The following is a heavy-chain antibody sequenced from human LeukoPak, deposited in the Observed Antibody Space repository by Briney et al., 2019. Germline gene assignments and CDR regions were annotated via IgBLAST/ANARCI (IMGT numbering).Heavy chain of an antibody. V-gene: IGHV4-34*01. CDR2: IYHSGST. CDR1: GGSFSGYY. D-gene: IGHD3-16*02. J-gene: IGHJ3*02. CDR3: ARGGAPDYDYVWGSYRYTGAFDI. Sequence: MPSETLSLTCAVYGGSFSGYYWSWIRQPPGKGLEWIGYIYHSGSTYYNPSLKSRVTISVDRSKNQFSLKLSSVTAADTAVYYCARGGAPDYDYVWGSYRYTGAFDIWGQGTMVTVSS.